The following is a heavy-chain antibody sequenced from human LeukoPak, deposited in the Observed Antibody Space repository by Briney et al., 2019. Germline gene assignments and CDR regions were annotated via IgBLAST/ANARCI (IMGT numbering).Heavy chain of an antibody. V-gene: IGHV1-69*05. D-gene: IGHD2-21*01. Sequence: SVKVSCKASGGTFSSYAISWVRQAPGQGLEWMGRIIPIFGTANYAQKFQGRVTITTDESTSTAYMELSSLRSEDTAVYYCARDAAIPRPKNYYYMDVWGKGTTVTVSS. CDR1: GGTFSSYA. J-gene: IGHJ6*03. CDR2: IIPIFGTA. CDR3: ARDAAIPRPKNYYYMDV.